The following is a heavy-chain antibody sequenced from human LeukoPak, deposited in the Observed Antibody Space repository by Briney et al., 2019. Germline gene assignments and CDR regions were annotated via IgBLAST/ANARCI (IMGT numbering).Heavy chain of an antibody. Sequence: ASVKVSCKASGYTFTGYYMHWVRQAPGQGLEWMGWINPNSGGTNYAQKFQGRVTMTRDTSISTAYMDLSRLRSDDTAVYYCARGYCSSTSCYGYFDYWGQGTLVTVSS. V-gene: IGHV1-2*02. CDR3: ARGYCSSTSCYGYFDY. CDR2: INPNSGGT. D-gene: IGHD2-2*01. J-gene: IGHJ4*02. CDR1: GYTFTGYY.